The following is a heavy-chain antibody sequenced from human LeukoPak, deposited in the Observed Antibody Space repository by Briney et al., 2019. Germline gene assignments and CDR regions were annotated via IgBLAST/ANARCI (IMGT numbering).Heavy chain of an antibody. Sequence: ASVKVSCKASGYTFSGYNTHWVRQAPGQGLEWMGRVISHSGGTNYAPRFQGRVTMTRDTSTSTAYMELSRLKSDDTAVYYCARGYNYGHDYWGQGTLVTVSS. CDR2: VISHSGGT. V-gene: IGHV1-2*06. D-gene: IGHD5-18*01. CDR1: GYTFSGYN. J-gene: IGHJ4*02. CDR3: ARGYNYGHDY.